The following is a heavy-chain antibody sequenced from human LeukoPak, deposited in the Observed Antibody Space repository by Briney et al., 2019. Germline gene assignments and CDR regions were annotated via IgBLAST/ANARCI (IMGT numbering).Heavy chain of an antibody. Sequence: PGRSLRLSCAASGFTSSSYAMHWVRQAPGKGLEWVAVILYDGSNKYYADSVKGRFTISRDNSKNTLYLQMNSLRAEDTAVYYCARDKGSNYDDAFDIWGQGTMVTVSS. CDR3: ARDKGSNYDDAFDI. CDR1: GFTSSSYA. D-gene: IGHD3-10*01. J-gene: IGHJ3*02. V-gene: IGHV3-30*04. CDR2: ILYDGSNK.